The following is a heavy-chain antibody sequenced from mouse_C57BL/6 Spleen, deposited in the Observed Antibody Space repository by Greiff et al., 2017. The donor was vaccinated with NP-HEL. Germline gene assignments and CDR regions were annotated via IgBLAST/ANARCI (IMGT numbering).Heavy chain of an antibody. D-gene: IGHD1-1*01. CDR3: TLYGSSYVDAMDY. CDR2: IDPENGDT. J-gene: IGHJ4*01. Sequence: VQLQQSGAELVRPGASVKLSCTASGFNIKDDYMHWVQQRPEQGLEWIGWIDPENGDTEYASKFQGKAPITADTSSNTAYLQLSSLTSEDTAVYYCTLYGSSYVDAMDYWGQGTSVTVSS. CDR1: GFNIKDDY. V-gene: IGHV14-4*01.